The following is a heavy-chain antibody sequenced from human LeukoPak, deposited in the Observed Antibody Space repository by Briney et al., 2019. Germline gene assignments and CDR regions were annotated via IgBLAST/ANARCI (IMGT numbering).Heavy chain of an antibody. Sequence: SETLSLTCGVSGFSISRSYYWAWIRQPPGKGLEWIGTIYHIGSTYYSPSLGSRVTMSVDTSKNEFSLDLKSVTAADTAVYYCARAGWIITSGIDYWGQGALVTVSS. CDR1: GFSISRSYY. V-gene: IGHV4-38-2*01. CDR2: IYHIGST. J-gene: IGHJ4*02. CDR3: ARAGWIITSGIDY. D-gene: IGHD3-10*01.